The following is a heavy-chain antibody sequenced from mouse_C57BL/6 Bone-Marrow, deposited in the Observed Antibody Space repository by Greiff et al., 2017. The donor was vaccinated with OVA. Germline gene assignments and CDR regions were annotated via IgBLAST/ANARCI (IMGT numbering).Heavy chain of an antibody. J-gene: IGHJ3*01. CDR2: INPNNGGT. V-gene: IGHV1-26*01. D-gene: IGHD4-1*01. CDR1: GYTFTDYY. CDR3: ARRLGRGFAY. Sequence: EVQLQQSGPELVKPGASVKISCKASGYTFTDYYMNWVKQSHGKSLEWIGDINPNNGGTSYNQKFKGKATLTVDKSSSTAYMELRSLTSEDSAVYYGARRLGRGFAYWGQGTLVTVSA.